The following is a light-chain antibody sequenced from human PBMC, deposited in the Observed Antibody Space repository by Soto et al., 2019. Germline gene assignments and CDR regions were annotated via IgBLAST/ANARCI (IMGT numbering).Light chain of an antibody. CDR3: QQYISSPQGFT. CDR2: GAS. CDR1: QSVSSTY. J-gene: IGKJ3*01. V-gene: IGKV3-20*01. Sequence: EIVLTQSPGTLSLFPGERATLSCRASQSVSSTYFAWYRQKPGQPPSLLIYGASNRATGVPDRFSGSGSGPYFTLTISRLEPEDFEVYYCQQYISSPQGFTFGPGTTVEIQ.